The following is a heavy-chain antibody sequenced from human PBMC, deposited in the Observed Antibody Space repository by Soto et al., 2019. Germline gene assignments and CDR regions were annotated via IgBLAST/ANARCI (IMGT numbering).Heavy chain of an antibody. V-gene: IGHV3-23*01. D-gene: IGHD6-19*01. J-gene: IGHJ4*02. Sequence: GGSLRLSCAASGFTFSNYAMSWVRQAPGKGLEWVSAITDTTGSTYYAGSVKGRFTISRDNSKNTLYLQMNSLRAEDTAVYYCSKARIAVAGTFVYWGQGTLVTVPQ. CDR2: ITDTTGST. CDR3: SKARIAVAGTFVY. CDR1: GFTFSNYA.